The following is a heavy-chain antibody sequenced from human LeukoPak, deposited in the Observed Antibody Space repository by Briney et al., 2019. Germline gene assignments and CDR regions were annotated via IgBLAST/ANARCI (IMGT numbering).Heavy chain of an antibody. D-gene: IGHD3-22*01. V-gene: IGHV4-34*01. Sequence: PSETLSLTCAVYGGSFSGYYWSWIRQPPGKGLEWIGSIYYSGSTYYNPSLKSRVTISVDTSKNQFSLKLSSVTAADTAVYYCARDPYYYDSSGYYHPGAFDIWGQGTMVTVSS. CDR3: ARDPYYYDSSGYYHPGAFDI. CDR2: IYYSGST. CDR1: GGSFSGYY. J-gene: IGHJ3*02.